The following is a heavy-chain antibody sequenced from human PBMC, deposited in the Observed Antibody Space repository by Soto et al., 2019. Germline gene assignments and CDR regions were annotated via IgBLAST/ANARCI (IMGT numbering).Heavy chain of an antibody. V-gene: IGHV3-9*01. J-gene: IGHJ6*03. Sequence: GGSLRLSCAASGFTFDDYAMHWVRQAPGKGLEWVSGISWNSGSIGYADSVKGRFTISRDNAKKSLYLQMNSLRAEDTALYYCAKSGEQLVSSYYMDVWGKGTTVTVSS. D-gene: IGHD6-6*01. CDR1: GFTFDDYA. CDR3: AKSGEQLVSSYYMDV. CDR2: ISWNSGSI.